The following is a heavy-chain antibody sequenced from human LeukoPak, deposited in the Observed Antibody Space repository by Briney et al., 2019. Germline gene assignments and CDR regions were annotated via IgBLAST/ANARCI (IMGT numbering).Heavy chain of an antibody. D-gene: IGHD3-22*01. J-gene: IGHJ6*03. Sequence: SETLSLTCTVSGGSISSSSYYWGWIRQPPGKGLEWIGSIYYSGSTNYNPPLKSRVTISVDTSKNQFSLKLSSVTAADTAVYYCARGIRPSSVGYYYMDVWGKGTTVTISS. CDR1: GGSISSSSYY. V-gene: IGHV4-39*07. CDR2: IYYSGST. CDR3: ARGIRPSSVGYYYMDV.